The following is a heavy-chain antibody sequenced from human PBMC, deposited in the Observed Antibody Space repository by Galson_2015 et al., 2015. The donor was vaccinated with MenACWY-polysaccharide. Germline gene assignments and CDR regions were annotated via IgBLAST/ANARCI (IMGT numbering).Heavy chain of an antibody. J-gene: IGHJ5*02. D-gene: IGHD2-2*02. CDR3: TTLGYQLLYGEAWFDP. V-gene: IGHV1-69*13. CDR1: GGTSSSYA. CDR2: IIPIFGTA. Sequence: SVKVSCKASGGTSSSYAISWVRQAPGQGLEWMGGIIPIFGTANYAQKFQGRVTITADESTSTAYMELSSLRSEDTAVYYCTTLGYQLLYGEAWFDPWGQGTLVTVSS.